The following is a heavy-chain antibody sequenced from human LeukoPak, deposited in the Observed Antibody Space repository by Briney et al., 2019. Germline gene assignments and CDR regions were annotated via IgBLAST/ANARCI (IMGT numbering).Heavy chain of an antibody. Sequence: KPSETLSLTCTVSGGSISSSSYYWGWIRQPPGKGLYWIGGIFYSGSTYYNPSLKSRVTISVDTSKNQFSLRLNSVTAADTAVYYCASRYTIFGVATFDYGGQGTLVTVSS. D-gene: IGHD3-3*01. CDR3: ASRYTIFGVATFDY. CDR2: IFYSGST. V-gene: IGHV4-39*01. J-gene: IGHJ4*02. CDR1: GGSISSSSYY.